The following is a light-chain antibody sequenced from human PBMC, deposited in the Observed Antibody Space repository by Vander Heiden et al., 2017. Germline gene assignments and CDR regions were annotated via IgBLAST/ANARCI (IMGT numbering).Light chain of an antibody. CDR3: QQANSFPPYT. CDR1: RDINSW. Sequence: DIQMTQSPSSVSASVGDGVTITCRGSRDINSWLAWYQQKPGKAPKLLIYPASTLQGGVPSRFSGSGSGTDYTLTISGLQPEDFATYYCQQANSFPPYTFGQGTKVEIK. J-gene: IGKJ2*01. V-gene: IGKV1-12*01. CDR2: PAS.